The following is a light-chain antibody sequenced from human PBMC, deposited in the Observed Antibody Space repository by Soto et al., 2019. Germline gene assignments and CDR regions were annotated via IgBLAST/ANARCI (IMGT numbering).Light chain of an antibody. V-gene: IGKV3D-15*01. CDR3: QQYNEWPRT. Sequence: EIIMVQSPATLSVSPGEGATLSCRASQSLSGSLAWYQQKPGQAPRLLISGTSTRARGIPARFSGGGSGTEFTLTISSLQSEDFAVYFCQQYNEWPRTFGGGTRVEIK. CDR2: GTS. J-gene: IGKJ4*01. CDR1: QSLSGS.